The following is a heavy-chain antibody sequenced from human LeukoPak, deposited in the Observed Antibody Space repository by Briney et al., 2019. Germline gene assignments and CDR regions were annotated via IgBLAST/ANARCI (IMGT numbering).Heavy chain of an antibody. Sequence: GGSLRLSCAASGFTFSSYWMNWVRQAPGQGLEWVANIKHDASEIYYVDSVKCRFTISRDNAKNSLYLQMKNLRAEDTAVYYCEGERGDAFDVWGQGTMVTVSS. CDR1: GFTFSSYW. J-gene: IGHJ3*01. V-gene: IGHV3-7*01. CDR2: IKHDASEI. CDR3: EGERGDAFDV.